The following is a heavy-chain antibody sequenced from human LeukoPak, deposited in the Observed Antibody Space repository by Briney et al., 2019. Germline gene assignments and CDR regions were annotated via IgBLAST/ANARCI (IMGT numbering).Heavy chain of an antibody. Sequence: ASVKVSCKASGYTFTGYYMHWVRQAPGQGLEWMGRINPNSSGTNYAQKFQGRVTMTRDTSISTAYMELSRLRSDDTAVYYCAEEYSSSGLDYWGQGTLVTVSS. J-gene: IGHJ4*02. V-gene: IGHV1-2*06. CDR3: AEEYSSSGLDY. CDR2: INPNSSGT. D-gene: IGHD6-6*01. CDR1: GYTFTGYY.